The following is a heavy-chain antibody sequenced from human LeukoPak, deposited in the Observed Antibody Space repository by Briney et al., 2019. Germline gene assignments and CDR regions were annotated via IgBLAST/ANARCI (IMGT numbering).Heavy chain of an antibody. CDR1: GFTFNRCW. CDR3: TSWGDTTAEYFQR. CDR2: INPDGRDT. V-gene: IGHV3-7*01. J-gene: IGHJ1*01. Sequence: GGSLRLSCVVSGFTFNRCWMNWVRQAPGRGLEWVAHINPDGRDTYYVDSVKGRFTISRDNAQNSMYLQMNSLRAEDTAVYYCTSWGDTTAEYFQRWGQGTLVTVSS. D-gene: IGHD2-21*02.